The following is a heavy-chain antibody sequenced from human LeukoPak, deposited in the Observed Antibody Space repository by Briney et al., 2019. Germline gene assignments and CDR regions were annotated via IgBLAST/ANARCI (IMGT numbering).Heavy chain of an antibody. CDR1: GFTFSSYA. D-gene: IGHD3-22*01. V-gene: IGHV3-23*01. CDR3: AKGDYYDSSGSSYNYYYGMDV. J-gene: IGHJ6*02. CDR2: ISGSGGNT. Sequence: GASLRLSCAASGFTFSSYAMSWVRQAPGKGLEWVSAISGSGGNTYYADSVKGRITISRDNSKNTLYLQMNSLRAEDTAVYYCAKGDYYDSSGSSYNYYYGMDVWGQGTTVTVSS.